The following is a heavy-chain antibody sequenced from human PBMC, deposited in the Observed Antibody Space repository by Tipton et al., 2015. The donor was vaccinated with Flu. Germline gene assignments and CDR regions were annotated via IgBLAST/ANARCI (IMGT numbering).Heavy chain of an antibody. D-gene: IGHD4-11*01. CDR2: INPNSGGT. CDR1: GYTFTGYY. CDR3: ASMTTVTSGDYYGMDV. V-gene: IGHV1-2*02. J-gene: IGHJ6*02. Sequence: QSGPEVKKPGASVKVSCKASGYTFTGYYMHWVRQAPGQGLEWLGWINPNSGGTNYAQKFQGRVTMTRDTSISTAYMELNRLRSDDTAVYYCASMTTVTSGDYYGMDVWGQGTTVTVSS.